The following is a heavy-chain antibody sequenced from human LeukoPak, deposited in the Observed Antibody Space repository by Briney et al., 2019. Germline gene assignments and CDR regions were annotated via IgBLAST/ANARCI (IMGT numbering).Heavy chain of an antibody. CDR2: IYTSGST. D-gene: IGHD2-2*01. CDR3: ARGAYACNPSDD. V-gene: IGHV4-4*07. CDR1: GDSHCRYH. Sequence: SETLTLTCTVSGDSHCRYHWSWIRQPAGKGLEWIGRIYTSGSTNYNPSLKSRVTISVDTSKNPFSLKLSSVTAADTAVYYCARGAYACNPSDDWGEGSLVTVSS. J-gene: IGHJ4*02.